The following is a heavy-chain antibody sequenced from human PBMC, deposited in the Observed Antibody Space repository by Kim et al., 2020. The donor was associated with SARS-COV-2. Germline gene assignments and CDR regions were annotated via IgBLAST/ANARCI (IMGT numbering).Heavy chain of an antibody. Sequence: GRRREWGGGLGGDGVKSNYQNTVKGRLTIPRDNSRSTMYQQMDSLGAEDTALYYCAKITGLFSPGSVFWGQGALVTVSS. CDR2: LGGDGVKS. J-gene: IGHJ4*02. V-gene: IGHV3-23*01. CDR3: AKITGLFSPGSVF. D-gene: IGHD3-10*01.